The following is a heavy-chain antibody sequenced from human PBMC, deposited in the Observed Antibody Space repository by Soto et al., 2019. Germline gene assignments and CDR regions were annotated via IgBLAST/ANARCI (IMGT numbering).Heavy chain of an antibody. V-gene: IGHV3-7*01. Sequence: EVQLVESGGGLVQPGGSLRLSCAAPGFTFSSYWMSWVRQAPGKGLERVANIKQDGSEQYYVDSVKGRFTISRDNAKNSLYLQMNSLRAEDTAVYYCARAGLYGDYRASSIDYWGQGTLVTVSS. D-gene: IGHD4-17*01. CDR1: GFTFSSYW. J-gene: IGHJ4*02. CDR2: IKQDGSEQ. CDR3: ARAGLYGDYRASSIDY.